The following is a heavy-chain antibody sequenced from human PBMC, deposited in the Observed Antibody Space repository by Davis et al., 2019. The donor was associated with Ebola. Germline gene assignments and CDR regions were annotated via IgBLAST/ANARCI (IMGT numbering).Heavy chain of an antibody. CDR1: GGTFSSYA. CDR2: MNPNSGNT. Sequence: ASVKVSCKASGGTFSSYAINWVRQATGQGLEWMGWMNPNSGNTGYAQRFQGRVSMTRNTSISTAYMELSSLTSEDTAVYYCARAPTWSQINYYCFDYWGQGTLVTVSS. V-gene: IGHV1-8*02. D-gene: IGHD3-10*01. J-gene: IGHJ4*02. CDR3: ARAPTWSQINYYCFDY.